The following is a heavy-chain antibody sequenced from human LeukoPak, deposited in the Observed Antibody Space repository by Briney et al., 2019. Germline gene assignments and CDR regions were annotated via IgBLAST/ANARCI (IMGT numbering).Heavy chain of an antibody. CDR1: GGSISNFY. V-gene: IGHV4-59*01. Sequence: SETLSLTCTVSGGSISNFYWSWIRQPPGKGLEWIGYIFTGGSTNYNPSLKSRVTISLDTSKNQYSLKLNSVTAADTAVSYCARGRGGGEGGGFYFDHWGQGTLVTVSS. CDR2: IFTGGST. J-gene: IGHJ4*02. D-gene: IGHD3-16*01. CDR3: ARGRGGGEGGGFYFDH.